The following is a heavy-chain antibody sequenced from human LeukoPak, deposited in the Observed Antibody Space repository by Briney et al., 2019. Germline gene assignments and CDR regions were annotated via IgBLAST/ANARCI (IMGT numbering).Heavy chain of an antibody. D-gene: IGHD3-22*01. V-gene: IGHV1-2*02. CDR3: ARGYYYDSSGYYYFDY. Sequence: ASVKVSCKASGYTFTSYYMHWVRQAPGQGLEWMGWINPNSGGTNYAQKFQGRVTMTRDTSINSAYMDLSRLRSDDTAVYYCARGYYYDSSGYYYFDYWGQGTLVTVSS. J-gene: IGHJ4*02. CDR1: GYTFTSYY. CDR2: INPNSGGT.